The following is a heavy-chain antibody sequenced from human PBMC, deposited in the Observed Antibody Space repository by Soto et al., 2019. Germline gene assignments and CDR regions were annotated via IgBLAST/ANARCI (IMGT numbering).Heavy chain of an antibody. D-gene: IGHD3-10*01. CDR3: AHRLPYLYGSGSYRYNWFDP. CDR2: IYWDDDK. CDR1: GFSLSTRGVG. V-gene: IGHV2-5*02. Sequence: QITLKESGPTLVKQTQTLTLTCTFSGFSLSTRGVGVGWIRQPPGKALEGHALIYWDDDKRYSPSLKSWLTITKDTSKIPVVLTMTNMVPVDTATYYCAHRLPYLYGSGSYRYNWFDPWCQGALVTVSS. J-gene: IGHJ5*02.